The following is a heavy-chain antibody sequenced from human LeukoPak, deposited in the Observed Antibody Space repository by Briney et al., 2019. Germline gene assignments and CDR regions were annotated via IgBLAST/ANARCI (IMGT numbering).Heavy chain of an antibody. CDR3: ARDRYGESDEKFDY. CDR2: IWYDGSDK. J-gene: IGHJ4*02. D-gene: IGHD3-10*01. V-gene: IGHV3-33*01. CDR1: GFTFRNYG. Sequence: GGSLRLSCAASGFTFRNYGMHWVRQAPGKGLEWVAVIWYDGSDKDYADSVKGRFTISRDNSKNTVYLQMNSLRAEDTAVYYCARDRYGESDEKFDYWGQGTLVTVSS.